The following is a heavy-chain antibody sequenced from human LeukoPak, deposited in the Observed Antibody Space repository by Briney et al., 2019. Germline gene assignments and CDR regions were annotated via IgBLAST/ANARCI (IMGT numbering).Heavy chain of an antibody. CDR1: GFSFSSNW. V-gene: IGHV3-74*01. J-gene: IGHJ4*02. CDR3: ARDRDGYPY. Sequence: PGGSLRLSCAASGFSFSSNWMHWVRQAPGKGLVWVSRINYDGRSTSYADSVKGRFTVSRDNAKNTLYLQMNSLRAEDTAVYYCARDRDGYPYWGQGTLVTVSS. D-gene: IGHD5-24*01. CDR2: INYDGRST.